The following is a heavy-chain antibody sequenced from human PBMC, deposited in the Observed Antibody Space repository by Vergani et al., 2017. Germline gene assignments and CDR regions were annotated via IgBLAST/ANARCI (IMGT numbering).Heavy chain of an antibody. CDR3: ARAGDDSSGYYY. V-gene: IGHV3-33*01. CDR2: IWYDGSNK. D-gene: IGHD3-22*01. J-gene: IGHJ4*02. Sequence: QVQLVESGGGVVQPGRSLRLSCAASGFTFSSYGMHWVRQAPGKGLEWVAVIWYDGSNKYYADSVKGRFTISRDNSKNTLYLQMNSLRAEYTAVYYCARAGDDSSGYYYWGQGTLVTVSS. CDR1: GFTFSSYG.